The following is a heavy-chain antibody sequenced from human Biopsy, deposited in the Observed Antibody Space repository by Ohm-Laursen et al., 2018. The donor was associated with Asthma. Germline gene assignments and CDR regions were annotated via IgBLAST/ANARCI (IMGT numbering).Heavy chain of an antibody. CDR3: ARAVDYSHYYGIDV. CDR2: ISVYNGNT. Sequence: GPSVKASCKISGYTFNSAGITWVRQAPGQGLEWMGWISVYNGNTKVAQKLQDRVTMITDTSTSTAYMELRSLRSDDTAVYFCARAVDYSHYYGIDVWGQGTTVTVS. V-gene: IGHV1-18*01. CDR1: GYTFNSAG. J-gene: IGHJ6*02. D-gene: IGHD3-10*01.